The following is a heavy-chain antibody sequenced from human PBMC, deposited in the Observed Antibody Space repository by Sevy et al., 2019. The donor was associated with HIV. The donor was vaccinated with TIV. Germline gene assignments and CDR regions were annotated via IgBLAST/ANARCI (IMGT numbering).Heavy chain of an antibody. CDR1: GFSFSGYN. CDR3: ARDSSWNYDSYFYGMDV. J-gene: IGHJ6*02. D-gene: IGHD1-7*01. CDR2: HSSSTSTI. V-gene: IGHV3-48*02. Sequence: GGSLRLSCAASGFSFSGYNMNWVRQAPGKGLEWVSCHSSSTSTIDYADSVKGRFTISRDNAKNSLFLQMNSLRDEDTAVYYCARDSSWNYDSYFYGMDVWGQGTTVTVSS.